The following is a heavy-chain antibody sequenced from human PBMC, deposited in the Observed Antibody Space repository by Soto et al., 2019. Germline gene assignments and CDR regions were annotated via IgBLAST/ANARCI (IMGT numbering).Heavy chain of an antibody. J-gene: IGHJ4*02. D-gene: IGHD6-19*01. Sequence: VQLVEAGGGVVQPGRSLRLSCAASGFTFSDYAMHWVRQAPGKGLEWVAVVSHDGRNTHYADSVKGRFTISRDSSKKTISLEMTSLRAEDTAVYYCAKGGRQWRVTSDLNYWGQGALVTVSS. V-gene: IGHV3-30*18. CDR2: VSHDGRNT. CDR3: AKGGRQWRVTSDLNY. CDR1: GFTFSDYA.